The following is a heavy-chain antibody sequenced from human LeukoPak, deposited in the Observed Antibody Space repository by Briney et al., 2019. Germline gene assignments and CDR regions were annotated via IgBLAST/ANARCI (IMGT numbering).Heavy chain of an antibody. D-gene: IGHD1-1*01. V-gene: IGHV3-21*01. CDR2: ISSSSSNK. CDR3: ARDGGLYDPKY. Sequence: GGSLRLSCAASGFTFSSYSMNWVRQAPGKGLEWISSISSSSSNKYYAASVKGRFTISRDNAKNSLYLQMNSLRAEDTAVYYCARDGGLYDPKYWGQGTLVTVSS. J-gene: IGHJ4*02. CDR1: GFTFSSYS.